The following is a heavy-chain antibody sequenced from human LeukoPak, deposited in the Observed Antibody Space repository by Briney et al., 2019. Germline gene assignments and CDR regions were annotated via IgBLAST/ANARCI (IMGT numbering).Heavy chain of an antibody. D-gene: IGHD3-9*01. CDR3: GRGVGGHILSGLVFDY. CDR1: GYRFTSYG. Sequence: GASVNVTRLASGYRFTSYGICGVRQAPGQGLEWMGWISSYNGNTKYAQKLQGRVTMPPDTSTSKAYMALKKLRSDDTAVYYFGRGVGGHILSGLVFDYWGHGTLVTVSS. V-gene: IGHV1-18*01. CDR2: ISSYNGNT. J-gene: IGHJ4*01.